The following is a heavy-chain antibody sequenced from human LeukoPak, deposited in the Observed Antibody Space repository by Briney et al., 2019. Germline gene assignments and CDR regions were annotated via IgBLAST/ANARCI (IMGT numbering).Heavy chain of an antibody. J-gene: IGHJ4*02. CDR3: ARDGPRDSSSWYGDFDY. V-gene: IGHV1-2*02. D-gene: IGHD6-13*01. Sequence: ASVKVSCKASGYTFTGYYIHWVRQAPGQGLEWMGWINPNSGGTNYAQKFQGRVTMTRDTSISTAYMELSRLRSDDTAVYYCARDGPRDSSSWYGDFDYWGQGTLVTVSS. CDR1: GYTFTGYY. CDR2: INPNSGGT.